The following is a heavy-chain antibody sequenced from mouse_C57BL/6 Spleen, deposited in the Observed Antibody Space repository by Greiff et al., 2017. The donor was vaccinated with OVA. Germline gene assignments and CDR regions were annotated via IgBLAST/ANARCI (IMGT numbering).Heavy chain of an antibody. CDR3: ARRRGLRRTDWYFDV. J-gene: IGHJ1*03. Sequence: QVQLQQPGTELVQPGASVKLSCKASGYTFTSYWMHWVKQRPGQGLEWIGNINPSNGGTNYNEKFKSKATLTVDKSSSTAYMQLSSLTSEDSAVYYCARRRGLRRTDWYFDVWGTGTTVTVSS. V-gene: IGHV1-53*01. CDR1: GYTFTSYW. CDR2: INPSNGGT. D-gene: IGHD2-4*01.